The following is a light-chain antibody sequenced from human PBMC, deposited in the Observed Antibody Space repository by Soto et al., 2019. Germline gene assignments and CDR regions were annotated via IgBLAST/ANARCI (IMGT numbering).Light chain of an antibody. Sequence: DIQMTQSPASLSASVGDRVSISCRASQSVGVSLAWYQQKPGTAPKLLIYDGFTVDFGVPSRFSGSGSGTEFTLTISSLQPEDFATYYCQRYDGFSRSFGQGTKVEVK. CDR2: DGF. CDR3: QRYDGFSRS. J-gene: IGKJ1*01. CDR1: QSVGVS. V-gene: IGKV1-5*01.